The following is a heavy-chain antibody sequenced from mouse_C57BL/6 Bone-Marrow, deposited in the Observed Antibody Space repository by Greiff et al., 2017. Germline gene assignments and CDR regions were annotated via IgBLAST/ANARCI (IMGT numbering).Heavy chain of an antibody. Sequence: QVQLQQSGAELVRPGASVTLSCKASGYTFTDYEMHWVKQTPVHGLEWIGAIDPGTGGTAYNQKFKGKAILTADKSSSTAYMELRSLTSEDSAVDYCTRGWGWLHWFAYWGEGTLVTVSA. J-gene: IGHJ3*01. CDR2: IDPGTGGT. V-gene: IGHV1-15*01. D-gene: IGHD2-3*01. CDR1: GYTFTDYE. CDR3: TRGWGWLHWFAY.